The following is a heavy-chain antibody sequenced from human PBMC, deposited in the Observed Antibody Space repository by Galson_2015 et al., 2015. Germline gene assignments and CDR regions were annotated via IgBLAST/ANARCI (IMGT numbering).Heavy chain of an antibody. J-gene: IGHJ3*02. CDR1: GGSISSYY. Sequence: LSLTCTVSGGSISSYYWRWIRQPPGKGLEWIGYIYYSGSTNYNPSLKSRVTISVDTSKNQFSLKLSSVTAADTAVYYCARDWLWFGGSRAFDIWGQGTMVTVSS. CDR3: ARDWLWFGGSRAFDI. D-gene: IGHD3-10*01. CDR2: IYYSGST. V-gene: IGHV4-59*01.